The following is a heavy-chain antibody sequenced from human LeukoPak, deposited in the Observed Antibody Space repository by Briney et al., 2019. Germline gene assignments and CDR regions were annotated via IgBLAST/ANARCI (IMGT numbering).Heavy chain of an antibody. J-gene: IGHJ4*02. CDR3: ARHYVFVSGGSSFDY. V-gene: IGHV4-59*08. D-gene: IGHD3-16*01. CDR2: IYYSGST. CDR1: GGSISGYY. Sequence: SETLSLTCSVSGGSISGYYWSWIRQPPGKGLEWIGYIYYSGSTNYNPSLKSRVTISLDTSKNQFSLKLSSVTAADTAVYYCARHYVFVSGGSSFDYWGQGTLVTVSS.